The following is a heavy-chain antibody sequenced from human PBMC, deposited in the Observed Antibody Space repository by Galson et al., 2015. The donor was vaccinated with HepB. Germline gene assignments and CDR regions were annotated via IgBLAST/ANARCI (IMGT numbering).Heavy chain of an antibody. CDR3: ARVGDGYHFDY. V-gene: IGHV1-69*04. CDR1: GGTFSSYA. Sequence: SVKVSCKASGGTFSSYAISWVRQAPGQGLEWMGRIIPILGIANYAQKFQGRVTITADKSTSTAYMELSSLRSEDTAVYYCARVGDGYHFDYWGQGTLVTVSS. J-gene: IGHJ4*02. CDR2: IIPILGIA. D-gene: IGHD5-24*01.